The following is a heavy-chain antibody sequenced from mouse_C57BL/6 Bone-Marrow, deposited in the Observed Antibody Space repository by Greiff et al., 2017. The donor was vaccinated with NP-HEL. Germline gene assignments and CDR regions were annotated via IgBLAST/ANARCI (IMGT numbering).Heavy chain of an antibody. CDR1: GARCTPPP. CDR2: FHPYNDDT. Sequence: QVQLQQSGAELVKPGASVKMYCKAVGARCTPPPMDFLTPRHLKSLELIVNFHPYNDDTKYNEKLKGKATLTVEKSSSTVYLELSRLTSDDSAVYYCARGGYYMDYWGQGTSVTVSS. V-gene: IGHV1-47*01. D-gene: IGHD2-3*01. J-gene: IGHJ4*01. CDR3: ARGGYYMDY.